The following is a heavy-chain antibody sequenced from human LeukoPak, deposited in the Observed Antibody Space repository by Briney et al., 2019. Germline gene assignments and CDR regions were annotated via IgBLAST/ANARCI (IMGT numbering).Heavy chain of an antibody. CDR2: IIPIFGTA. Sequence: SVKVSCKASGGTFSSYAISWVRQAPGQGLEWMGGIIPIFGTANYAQKFQGRVTITADESTSTAYMELSSLRSEDTAVYYCARTYYYDSSGYFYYYGMDVWGQGTTVTVSS. CDR1: GGTFSSYA. D-gene: IGHD3-22*01. J-gene: IGHJ6*02. V-gene: IGHV1-69*13. CDR3: ARTYYYDSSGYFYYYGMDV.